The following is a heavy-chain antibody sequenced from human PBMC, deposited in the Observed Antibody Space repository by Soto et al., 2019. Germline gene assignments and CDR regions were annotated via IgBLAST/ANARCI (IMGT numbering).Heavy chain of an antibody. V-gene: IGHV4-31*03. Sequence: TLSLTCTVSGGSISSGGYYWSWIRQHPGKGLEWIGYIYYSGSTYYNPSLKSRVTISVDTSKNQFSLKLSSVTAADTAVYYCAREGEYGSEKYYFDYWGQGTLVTVSS. CDR1: GGSISSGGYY. CDR2: IYYSGST. D-gene: IGHD3-10*01. CDR3: AREGEYGSEKYYFDY. J-gene: IGHJ4*02.